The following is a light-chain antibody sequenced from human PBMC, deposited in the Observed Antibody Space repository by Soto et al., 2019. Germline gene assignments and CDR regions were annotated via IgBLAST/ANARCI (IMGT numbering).Light chain of an antibody. Sequence: QLVLTQSPSASASLGASVKLTCTLSSWHSSYAIAWHQQQPEKGPRYLMKLNSDGSHSKGDGIPDRFSGSSSGAERYLTISSLQSEDEADYYCQTWGTGIRWVFGGGTKLTVL. CDR1: SWHSSYA. CDR3: QTWGTGIRWV. V-gene: IGLV4-69*01. CDR2: LNSDGSH. J-gene: IGLJ3*02.